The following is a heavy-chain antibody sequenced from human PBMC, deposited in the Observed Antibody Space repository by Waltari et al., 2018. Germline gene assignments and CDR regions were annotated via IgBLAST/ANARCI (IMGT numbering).Heavy chain of an antibody. J-gene: IGHJ4*02. CDR1: GFSLGSFG. CDR3: AKDAFGNTYLDH. CDR2: IFFGGGDT. V-gene: IGHV3-30*19. Sequence: QVQLVESGGGVVQPGMSLRLSCAASGFSLGSFGMHWVRQAPGKGREWVALIFFGGGDTFYADSVRGRFTISRDNSKNTLYLDINSLRLDDTAIYYCAKDAFGNTYLDHWGQGTLVTVSS. D-gene: IGHD3-10*01.